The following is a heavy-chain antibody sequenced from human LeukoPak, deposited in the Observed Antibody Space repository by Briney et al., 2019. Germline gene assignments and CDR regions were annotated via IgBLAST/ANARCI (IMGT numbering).Heavy chain of an antibody. CDR3: TRDRGYSNFDY. V-gene: IGHV3-7*01. D-gene: IGHD4-11*01. J-gene: IGHJ4*02. CDR1: GFGFSNYW. CDR2: MNEDGTEK. Sequence: GGSLRLSCAASGFGFSNYWMSWVRQAPGKGLEWVANMNEDGTEKNYVDSVKGRFTISRDNAHDSLYVQMNSLRAEDTAVYYCTRDRGYSNFDYWGQGTLLTVSS.